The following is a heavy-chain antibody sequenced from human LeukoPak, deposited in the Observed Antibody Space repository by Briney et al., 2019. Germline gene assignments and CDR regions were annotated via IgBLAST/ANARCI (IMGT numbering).Heavy chain of an antibody. CDR2: ISPGADYT. J-gene: IGHJ4*02. V-gene: IGHV1-46*01. CDR1: GDSITSYF. Sequence: ASVKISSKASGDSITSYFMHWVRQPPGQGLEWLGIISPGADYTTYAQRFQGRISMTRDTSTSTVYMELSSLRSDDTAVYYCARADDQHFDYWGQGTLVTVSS. CDR3: ARADDQHFDY.